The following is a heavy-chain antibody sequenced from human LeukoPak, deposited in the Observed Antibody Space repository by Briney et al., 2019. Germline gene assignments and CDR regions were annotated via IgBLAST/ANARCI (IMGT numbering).Heavy chain of an antibody. CDR3: ARGLGDGYSRHWYFDL. CDR1: GGSISSYY. Sequence: SETLSLTCTVSGGSISSYYWSWIRQPPGKGLEWIGYIHYSASTTYNPSFKSRLTISGDTSKNQFSLNLTSLTAADTAVYYCARGLGDGYSRHWYFDLWGRGTLVTVSS. CDR2: IHYSAST. J-gene: IGHJ2*01. V-gene: IGHV4-59*01. D-gene: IGHD5-24*01.